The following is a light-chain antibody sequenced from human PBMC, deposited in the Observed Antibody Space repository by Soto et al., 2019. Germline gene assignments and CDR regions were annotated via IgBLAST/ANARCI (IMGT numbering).Light chain of an antibody. J-gene: IGLJ2*01. CDR3: SSYTSSSTL. CDR1: SSDVGGYNY. Sequence: QSALTQPASVSGSPGQSTTISCTGTSSDVGGYNYVSWYQHHPGKAPKLMIYDVGNRPSGVSNRFSGSKSGNTASLTISGLQAEDEADYYCSSYTSSSTLFGGGAKVTVL. CDR2: DVG. V-gene: IGLV2-14*03.